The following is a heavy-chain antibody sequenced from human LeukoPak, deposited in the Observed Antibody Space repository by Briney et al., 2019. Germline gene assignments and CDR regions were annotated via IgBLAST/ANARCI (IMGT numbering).Heavy chain of an antibody. V-gene: IGHV4-39*07. D-gene: IGHD3-10*01. CDR1: GGSISSSSYY. J-gene: IGHJ5*02. CDR3: ARLEWFGELAFDP. CDR2: IYYSGST. Sequence: PSETLSLTCTVSGGSISSSSYYWGWIRQPPGKGLEWIGSIYYSGSTYYNPSLKSRVTISVDTSKNQFSLKLSSVTAADTAVYYCARLEWFGELAFDPWGQGTLVTVSS.